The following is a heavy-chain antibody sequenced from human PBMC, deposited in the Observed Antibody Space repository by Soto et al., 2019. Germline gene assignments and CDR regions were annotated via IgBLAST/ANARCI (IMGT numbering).Heavy chain of an antibody. CDR1: GGTFSSYA. CDR3: ARISVALGAFDI. V-gene: IGHV1-69*13. CDR2: IIPIFGTA. J-gene: IGHJ3*02. D-gene: IGHD6-19*01. Sequence: GASVKVSCKASGGTFSSYAISWVRQAPGQGLEWMGGIIPIFGTANYAQKFQGRVTITADESTSTAYMELSSLRSEDTAVYYCARISVALGAFDIWGQGTMVTVSS.